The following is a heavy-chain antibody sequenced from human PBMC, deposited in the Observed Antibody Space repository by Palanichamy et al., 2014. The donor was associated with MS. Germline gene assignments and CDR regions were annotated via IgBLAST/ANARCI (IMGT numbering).Heavy chain of an antibody. V-gene: IGHV4-39*01. CDR3: ARLALGYCSSTSCYPAHFGY. CDR1: GGSISSSSYY. Sequence: QLQLQESGPGLVKPSETLSLTCTVSGGSISSSSYYWGWIRQPPGKGLEWIGTIYYSGSTYYNPSLKSRVTISVDTSKNQFSLKLSSVTAADTAVYYCARLALGYCSSTSCYPAHFGYWGQGTLVTVSS. J-gene: IGHJ4*02. D-gene: IGHD2-2*01. CDR2: IYYSGST.